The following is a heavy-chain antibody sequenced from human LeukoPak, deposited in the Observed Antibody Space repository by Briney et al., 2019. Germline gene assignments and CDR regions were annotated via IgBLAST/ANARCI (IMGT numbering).Heavy chain of an antibody. D-gene: IGHD5-12*01. Sequence: GRSLRLSCAASGFTFSSYAMHWVRQAPGKGLEWVAVISYDGSNKYYADSVKGRFTISRDNSKNTLYLQMNSLRAEDTAVYYCARGGGLGWFDPWGQGTLVTVSS. CDR1: GFTFSSYA. CDR3: ARGGGLGWFDP. CDR2: ISYDGSNK. J-gene: IGHJ5*02. V-gene: IGHV3-30*01.